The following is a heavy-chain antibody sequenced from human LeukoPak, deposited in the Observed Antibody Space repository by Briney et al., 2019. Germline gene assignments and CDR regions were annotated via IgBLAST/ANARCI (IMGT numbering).Heavy chain of an antibody. CDR3: ARAGGRYCSGGSCYGTSAFDY. V-gene: IGHV3-53*01. J-gene: IGHJ4*02. D-gene: IGHD2-15*01. CDR2: IYSGGST. Sequence: GGSLRLSCAASGFTVSSNYMSWVRQAPGKGLEWVSVIYSGGSTYYADSVKGRFTISRDNSKNTLYLQMNSLRAEDTAVYHCARAGGRYCSGGSCYGTSAFDYWGQGTLVTVSS. CDR1: GFTVSSNY.